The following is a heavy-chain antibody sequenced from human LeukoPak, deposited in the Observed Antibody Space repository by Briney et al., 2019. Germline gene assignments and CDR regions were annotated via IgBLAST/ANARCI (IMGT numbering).Heavy chain of an antibody. V-gene: IGHV3-9*01. CDR2: ISWNSGSI. J-gene: IGHJ4*02. CDR3: ARDRYDSTYYYFDY. D-gene: IGHD3-22*01. CDR1: GFTFDDYA. Sequence: GGSLRLSCAASGFTFDDYAMHWVRQAPGKGLEWVSGISWNSGSIDYADSVKGRFTISRDNAKNSLYLQMNSLRAEDTAVYYCARDRYDSTYYYFDYWGQGTLVTVSS.